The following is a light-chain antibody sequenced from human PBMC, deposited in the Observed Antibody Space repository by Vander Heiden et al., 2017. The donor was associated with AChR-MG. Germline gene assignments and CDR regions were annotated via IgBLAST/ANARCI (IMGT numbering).Light chain of an antibody. CDR1: QSISNW. V-gene: IGKV1-5*03. J-gene: IGKJ1*01. CDR2: SAS. CDR3: QQYNSFPGT. Sequence: DIQMTKSPSTLSASVGDRVTITCRASQSISNWLAWYQQKPGKAPNLLIYSASTLESGVPSRFSGSGSGTEFTLTISSLQPDDFATYYCQQYNSFPGTFGQGTKVEIK.